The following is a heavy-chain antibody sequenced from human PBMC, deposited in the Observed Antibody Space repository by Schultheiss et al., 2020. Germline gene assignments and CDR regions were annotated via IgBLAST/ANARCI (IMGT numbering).Heavy chain of an antibody. CDR3: AREGDYEGRPVGY. Sequence: SQTLSLTCTVSGGSISSGGYYWSWIRQHPGKGLEWIGSIYYSGSTYYNPSLKSRVTISVDTSKNQFSLKLSSVTVADMAMYYCAREGDYEGRPVGYWGQGTLVTVSS. J-gene: IGHJ4*02. CDR1: GGSISSGGYY. V-gene: IGHV4-39*07. D-gene: IGHD4-17*01. CDR2: IYYSGST.